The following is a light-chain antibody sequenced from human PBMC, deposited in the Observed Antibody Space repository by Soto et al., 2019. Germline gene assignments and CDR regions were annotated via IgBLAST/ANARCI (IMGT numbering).Light chain of an antibody. Sequence: QSVLTQPPSVSGAPGQRVTISCTGSSSNIGAGYDVHWYQQLPGTAPKLLIYGNSNRPSGVPDRFSGSKSGTSASLAITGLQAEDEADYYCSSYTSKSRLLVSGTGTKLTVL. CDR3: SSYTSKSRLLV. J-gene: IGLJ1*01. CDR1: SSNIGAGYD. V-gene: IGLV1-40*01. CDR2: GNS.